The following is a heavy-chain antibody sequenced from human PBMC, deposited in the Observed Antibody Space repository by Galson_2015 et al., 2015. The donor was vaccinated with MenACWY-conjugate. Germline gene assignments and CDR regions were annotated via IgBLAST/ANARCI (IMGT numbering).Heavy chain of an antibody. CDR2: IYHSGST. V-gene: IGHV4-4*02. Sequence: LTCAVSGGSISSSHWWSWVRQPPGKGLEWIGEIYHSGSTNYNPSLKSRVSISVDKSKNQFSLKLSSVTAADTAVYYCARRGPGSDFWSGYYSFDYWGQGTLVTVSS. CDR3: ARRGPGSDFWSGYYSFDY. D-gene: IGHD3-3*01. J-gene: IGHJ4*02. CDR1: GGSISSSHW.